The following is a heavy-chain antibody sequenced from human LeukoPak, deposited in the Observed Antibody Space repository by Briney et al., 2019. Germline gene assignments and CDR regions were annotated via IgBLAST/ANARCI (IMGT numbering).Heavy chain of an antibody. CDR3: ARGGGYDSSGYPDY. Sequence: TSETLSLTCAVYGGSFSGYSWSWIRQPPGKGLEWIGYIYHSGSTYYNPSLKSRVTISVDRSKNQFSLKLSSVTAADTAVYYCARGGGYDSSGYPDYWGQGTLVTVSS. D-gene: IGHD3-22*01. CDR2: IYHSGST. CDR1: GGSFSGYS. V-gene: IGHV4-30-2*01. J-gene: IGHJ4*02.